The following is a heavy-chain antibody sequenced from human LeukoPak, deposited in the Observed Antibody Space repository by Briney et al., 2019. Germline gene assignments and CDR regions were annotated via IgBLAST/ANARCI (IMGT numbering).Heavy chain of an antibody. D-gene: IGHD2-21*01. J-gene: IGHJ5*02. V-gene: IGHV4-61*02. CDR1: GGSISSGSYY. Sequence: PSETLSLTCTVSGGSISSGSYYWSWIRQPAGKGLEWIGRIYTSGSTNYNPSLKSRVTISVDRSKNQFSLKLSSVTAADTAVYLLWKNPKRNFGGGFDLLGQGTLVNVSS. CDR2: IYTSGST. CDR3: WKNPKRNFGGGFDL.